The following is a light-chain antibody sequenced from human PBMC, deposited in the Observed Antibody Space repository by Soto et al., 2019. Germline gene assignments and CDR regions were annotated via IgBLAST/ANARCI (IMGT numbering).Light chain of an antibody. CDR3: LSFDSSLSVV. Sequence: QSVLTQPPSVSGAPGQRVTISCTGSSSNIGAGYDVHWYQQLPGSAPKRLIYGNTNRPSGVPDRFSGSKSGTSASLAITGLQAEDEADYYCLSFDSSLSVVFGGGTKVTVL. J-gene: IGLJ2*01. CDR1: SSNIGAGYD. V-gene: IGLV1-40*01. CDR2: GNT.